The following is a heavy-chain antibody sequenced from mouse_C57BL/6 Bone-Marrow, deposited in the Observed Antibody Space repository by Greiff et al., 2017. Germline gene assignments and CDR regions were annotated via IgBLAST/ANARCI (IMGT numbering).Heavy chain of an antibody. CDR1: GYTFTDYY. Sequence: VHLVESGAELVRPGASVKLSCKASGYTFTDYYINWVKQRPGQGLEWIARIYPGSGNTYYNEKFKGKATLTAEKSSSTAYMQLSSLTSEDSAVYFCARGGLMDYWGQGTSVTVSS. J-gene: IGHJ4*01. V-gene: IGHV1-76*01. CDR3: ARGGLMDY. CDR2: IYPGSGNT.